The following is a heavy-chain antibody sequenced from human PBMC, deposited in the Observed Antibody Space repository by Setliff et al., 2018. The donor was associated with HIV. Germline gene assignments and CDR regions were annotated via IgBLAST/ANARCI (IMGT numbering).Heavy chain of an antibody. D-gene: IGHD6-13*01. CDR1: GGSISSSGYY. Sequence: PSETLSLTCTVSGGSISSSGYYWSWIRQHPGKGLEWIGYIYYSGSTYYNPSLKSRVTISLDTSKNQFSLKLSSVTAADTAMYYCASLAAGRSYYFDYWGPGTLVTVSS. CDR2: IYYSGST. CDR3: ASLAAGRSYYFDY. V-gene: IGHV4-31*03. J-gene: IGHJ4*02.